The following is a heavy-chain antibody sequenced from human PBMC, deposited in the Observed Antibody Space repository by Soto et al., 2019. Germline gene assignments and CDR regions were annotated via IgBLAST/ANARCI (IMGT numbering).Heavy chain of an antibody. CDR1: GGTFSSYA. CDR3: ASLPSMVRGVMVDY. Sequence: QVQLVQSGAEVKKPGSSVKVSCKASGGTFSSYAISWVRQARGQGLEWMGGIIPIFGTANYAQKFQGRVTITADASTSTAYMELSSLRSEDTAVYYCASLPSMVRGVMVDYWGQGTLVTVSS. CDR2: IIPIFGTA. V-gene: IGHV1-69*12. D-gene: IGHD3-10*01. J-gene: IGHJ4*02.